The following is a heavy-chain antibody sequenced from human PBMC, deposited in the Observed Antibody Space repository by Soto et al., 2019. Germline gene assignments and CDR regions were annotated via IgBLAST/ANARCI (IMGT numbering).Heavy chain of an antibody. V-gene: IGHV4-30-2*01. J-gene: IGHJ4*02. CDR3: ARGLDPESYPFDY. D-gene: IGHD3-16*02. CDR1: GGSFSSGDYS. CDR2: IYHSGST. Sequence: QLQLQESGSGLVKPSQTLSLTCAVSGGSFSSGDYSWSWIRQPPGKGLEWIGYIYHSGSTYYNPSLKSRVTISVDRSKNQFSLKLSSVTAADTAVYYCARGLDPESYPFDYWGQGTLVTVSS.